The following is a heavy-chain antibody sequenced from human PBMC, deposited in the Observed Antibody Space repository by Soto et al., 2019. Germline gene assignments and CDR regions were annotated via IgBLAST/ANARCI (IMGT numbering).Heavy chain of an antibody. D-gene: IGHD6-13*01. CDR3: ARSPIAAAGYYYYYGMDV. J-gene: IGHJ6*02. Sequence: ASVKVSCKASGYTFTSYYMHWVRQAPGQGVEWVGIINPSVGSTSDEQKFQGRVTMTRDTSKSTVYMELRSLRSEDTAVYYCARSPIAAAGYYYYYGMDVWGQGTTVTVSS. V-gene: IGHV1-46*01. CDR1: GYTFTSYY. CDR2: INPSVGST.